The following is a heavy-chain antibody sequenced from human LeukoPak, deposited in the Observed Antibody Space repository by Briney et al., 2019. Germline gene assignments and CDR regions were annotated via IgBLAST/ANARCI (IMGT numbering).Heavy chain of an antibody. CDR2: IYTSGST. CDR1: GGSISSGSYY. CDR3: ATGWSGYYQYYYMDV. D-gene: IGHD3-10*01. Sequence: ASQTLSLTCTVSGGSISSGSYYWSWIRQPAGKGLEWIGRIYTSGSTNYNPSLKSRVTISVDTSKNQFSLRLTSVIAADTAVYYCATGWSGYYQYYYMDVWGKGTTVTVSS. V-gene: IGHV4-61*02. J-gene: IGHJ6*03.